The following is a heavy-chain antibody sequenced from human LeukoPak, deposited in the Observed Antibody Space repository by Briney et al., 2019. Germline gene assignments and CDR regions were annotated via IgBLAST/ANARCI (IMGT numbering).Heavy chain of an antibody. CDR1: GFTFSSYA. V-gene: IGHV3-30*04. D-gene: IGHD2-2*02. Sequence: QPGGSLRLSCAASGFTFSSYAMRWVRQAPGKGLEWVAVISYDGSNKYYADSVKGRFTISRDNSKNTLYLQMNSLRAEDTAVYYCARDYCSSTSCYTFYYYYYGMDVWGQGTTVTVSS. CDR2: ISYDGSNK. J-gene: IGHJ6*02. CDR3: ARDYCSSTSCYTFYYYYYGMDV.